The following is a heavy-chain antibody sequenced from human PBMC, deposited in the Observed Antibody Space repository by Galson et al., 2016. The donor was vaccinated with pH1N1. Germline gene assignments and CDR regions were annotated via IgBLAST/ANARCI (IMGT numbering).Heavy chain of an antibody. CDR3: ARDSKGGIPFHY. CDR2: INPNSDVT. D-gene: IGHD1-26*01. Sequence: SVKVSCKASGYTFTDYYIHWVRQAPGKGLEWMGWINPNSDVTKYVQEFQDRVTMTRDTSINTAYMELSGLTSDDTAVYYCARDSKGGIPFHYWGQGTLVTLSS. J-gene: IGHJ4*02. CDR1: GYTFTDYY. V-gene: IGHV1-2*02.